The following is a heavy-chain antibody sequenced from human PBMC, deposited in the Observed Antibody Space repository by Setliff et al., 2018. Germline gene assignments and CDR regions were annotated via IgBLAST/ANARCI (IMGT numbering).Heavy chain of an antibody. CDR2: INHSGTT. CDR1: GGPFNGYY. CDR3: ARDCFSASSPNWFDP. Sequence: PSETLSLTCGVYGGPFNGYYWSWIRQPPGKGLEWIGEINHSGTTNYNPSLKSRVTISVDTSKNQFSLKLSSVTAADTAVYYCARDCFSASSPNWFDPWGQGTLVTVSS. V-gene: IGHV4-34*01. D-gene: IGHD2-21*01. J-gene: IGHJ5*02.